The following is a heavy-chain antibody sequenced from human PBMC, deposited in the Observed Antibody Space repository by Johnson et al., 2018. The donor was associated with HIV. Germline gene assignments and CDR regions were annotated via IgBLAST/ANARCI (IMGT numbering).Heavy chain of an antibody. CDR2: ISSSGSTI. Sequence: MQLVESGGGLVQPGGSLRLSCAASGVTFSRYVMSWVRQAPGKGLEWVSYISSSGSTIYYADSVKGRFTISRDNAKNSLYLQMNSLRAEDTAVYYCARTQRVTMIVVSLGAFDIWGQGKMVTVSS. J-gene: IGHJ3*02. CDR3: ARTQRVTMIVVSLGAFDI. CDR1: GVTFSRYV. D-gene: IGHD3-22*01. V-gene: IGHV3-48*03.